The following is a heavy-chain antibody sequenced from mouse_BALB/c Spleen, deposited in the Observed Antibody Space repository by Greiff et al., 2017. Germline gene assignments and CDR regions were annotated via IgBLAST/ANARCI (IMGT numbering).Heavy chain of an antibody. J-gene: IGHJ1*01. D-gene: IGHD1-1*01. V-gene: IGHV5-6-5*01. CDR3: ARVDYYCSSPLYLDV. Sequence: EVKLMESGGGLVKPGGSLKLSCAASGFTFSSYAMSWVRQTPEKRLEWVASISSGGSTYYPDSVKGRFTISRDNARNILYLQMSSLRSEDTAMYYCARVDYYCSSPLYLDVGGAGTTVSVSS. CDR2: ISSGGST. CDR1: GFTFSSYA.